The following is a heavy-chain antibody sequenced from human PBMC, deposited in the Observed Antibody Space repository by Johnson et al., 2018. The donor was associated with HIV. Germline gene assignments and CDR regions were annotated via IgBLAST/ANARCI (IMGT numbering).Heavy chain of an antibody. CDR2: INWNGGSI. D-gene: IGHD1-26*01. Sequence: VQLVESGGGVVRPGGSLRLSCAASGFTFDDYGMSWVRQAPGKGLEWVSGINWNGGSIGYADSVKGRFTISRDNAKNSLYLQMNSLRAEDTALYYCAKDKAGYSGSTGGAFDIWGHGTMVTVSS. CDR1: GFTFDDYG. V-gene: IGHV3-20*04. CDR3: AKDKAGYSGSTGGAFDI. J-gene: IGHJ3*02.